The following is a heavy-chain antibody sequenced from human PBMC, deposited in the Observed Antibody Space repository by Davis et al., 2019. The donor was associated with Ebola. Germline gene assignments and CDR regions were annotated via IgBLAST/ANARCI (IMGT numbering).Heavy chain of an antibody. V-gene: IGHV4-59*03. J-gene: IGHJ4*02. CDR2: IYNSGRT. CDR3: SERGSSV. CDR1: NGSISSLY. Sequence: PSETLSLTCTVSNGSISSLYWNWIRQPPGQGLEWIGIIYNSGRTNYNPSLKSRVTISADTSKNQFSLKLTSVTAADTAMYYCSERGSSVWGQGALVTVSS. D-gene: IGHD3-10*01.